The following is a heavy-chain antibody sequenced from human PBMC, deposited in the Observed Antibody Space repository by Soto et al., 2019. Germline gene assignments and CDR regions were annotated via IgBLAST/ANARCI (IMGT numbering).Heavy chain of an antibody. Sequence: QITLKESGPTLVKPTQTLTLTCTFSGFSLSTSGVGVGWIRQAPGKALEWLALIYWDDDKRYRPSLKSRLTITQDSSKNQVVLTMTNMDPVDTATYFCALANSPSSYFPYWGQGTLVTLSS. CDR1: GFSLSTSGVG. CDR2: IYWDDDK. D-gene: IGHD7-27*01. V-gene: IGHV2-5*02. CDR3: ALANSPSSYFPY. J-gene: IGHJ4*02.